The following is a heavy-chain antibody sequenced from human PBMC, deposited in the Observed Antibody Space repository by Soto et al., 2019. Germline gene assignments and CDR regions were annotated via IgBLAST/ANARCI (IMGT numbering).Heavy chain of an antibody. J-gene: IGHJ4*02. V-gene: IGHV3-33*06. CDR3: AKDSGDYPQDY. CDR1: GFTFSSYG. Sequence: QVQLVESGGGVVQPGGSLRLSCPASGFTFSSYGMHWVRQAPGKGLEWVAVIWYDGSKKYYADSVKGRFTISRDISKNTLFLQMNSLRAEDSAVYYCAKDSGDYPQDYWGQGNLVTVSS. D-gene: IGHD4-17*01. CDR2: IWYDGSKK.